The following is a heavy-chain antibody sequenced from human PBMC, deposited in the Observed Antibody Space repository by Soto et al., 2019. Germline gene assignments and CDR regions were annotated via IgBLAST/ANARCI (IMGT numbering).Heavy chain of an antibody. Sequence: TLSLTCTVSGGSISSSSYYWGWIRQPPGKGLEWIGSIYYSGSTYYNPSLKSRVTISVDTSKNQFSLKLSSVTAADTAVYYCASLLPAAMLYWGQGTVVTVSS. J-gene: IGHJ4*02. CDR1: GGSISSSSYY. D-gene: IGHD2-2*01. CDR3: ASLLPAAMLY. V-gene: IGHV4-39*01. CDR2: IYYSGST.